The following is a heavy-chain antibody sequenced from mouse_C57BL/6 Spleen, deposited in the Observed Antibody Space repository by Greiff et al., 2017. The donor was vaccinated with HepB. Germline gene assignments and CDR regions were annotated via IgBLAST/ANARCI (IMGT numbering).Heavy chain of an antibody. V-gene: IGHV1-22*01. D-gene: IGHD2-2*01. J-gene: IGHJ3*01. CDR3: ARGDGYDLSFAY. CDR1: GYTFTDYN. Sequence: EVQLQQSGPELVKPGASVKMSCKASGYTFTDYNMHWVKQSHGKSLEWIGYINPNNGGTSYNQKFKGKATLTVNKSSSTAYMELRSLTSEDSAVYYCARGDGYDLSFAYWGQGTLVTVSA. CDR2: INPNNGGT.